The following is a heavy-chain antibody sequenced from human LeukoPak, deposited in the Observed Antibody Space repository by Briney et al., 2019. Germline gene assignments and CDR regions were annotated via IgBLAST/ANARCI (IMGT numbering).Heavy chain of an antibody. Sequence: GGSLRLSCAASGFTFSSYGMHWVRQAPGKGLEWVAVISYDGSNKYYADSVKGRFTISRDNSKNTLYLQMNSLRAEDTAVYYCAIYSGSYYGFDYWGQGTLVTVSS. J-gene: IGHJ4*02. CDR1: GFTFSSYG. V-gene: IGHV3-30*03. D-gene: IGHD1-26*01. CDR2: ISYDGSNK. CDR3: AIYSGSYYGFDY.